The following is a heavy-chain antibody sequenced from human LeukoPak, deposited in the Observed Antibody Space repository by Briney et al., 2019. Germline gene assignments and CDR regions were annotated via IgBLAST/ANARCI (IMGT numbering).Heavy chain of an antibody. Sequence: ASVKVSCKASGYTFTGYYMHWVRQAPGQGLEWMGWINPNSGGTNYAQKFQGRVTMTRDTSISTAYMELSRLRSDDTAVYYRATYYYGSGSYYRFDPWGQGTLVTVSS. D-gene: IGHD3-10*01. J-gene: IGHJ5*02. CDR2: INPNSGGT. CDR1: GYTFTGYY. CDR3: ATYYYGSGSYYRFDP. V-gene: IGHV1-2*02.